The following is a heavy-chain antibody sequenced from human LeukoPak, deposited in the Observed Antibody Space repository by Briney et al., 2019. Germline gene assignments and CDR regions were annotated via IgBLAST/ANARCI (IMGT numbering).Heavy chain of an antibody. V-gene: IGHV3-23*01. CDR3: AKHGYISGWPQCPSDY. CDR1: GCTFSSYA. J-gene: IGHJ4*02. D-gene: IGHD6-19*01. CDR2: ISCNGDNT. Sequence: GGSLRLSCAASGCTFSSYAMSWVRKAPGKGLELVSAISCNGDNTYHADSAKGRCTISIENAKNKLYLQMNRMRADDTAVYYYAKHGYISGWPQCPSDYWGRGTLVTVSS.